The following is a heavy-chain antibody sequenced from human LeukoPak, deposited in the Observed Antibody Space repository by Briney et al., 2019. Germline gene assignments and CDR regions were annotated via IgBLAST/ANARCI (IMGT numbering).Heavy chain of an antibody. D-gene: IGHD1-26*01. J-gene: IGHJ3*01. CDR3: ARDRSGTYYTFDV. CDR2: ISYSGRT. CDR1: GGSIGSSF. Sequence: SETLSLTCSVSGGSIGSSFWNWIRLSPGKGLEWIGHISYSGRTNYSPSLKSRVTISIDTSKNQLSLTLTSVTAADTALYYCARDRSGTYYTFDVWGQGTMVSVSA. V-gene: IGHV4-59*13.